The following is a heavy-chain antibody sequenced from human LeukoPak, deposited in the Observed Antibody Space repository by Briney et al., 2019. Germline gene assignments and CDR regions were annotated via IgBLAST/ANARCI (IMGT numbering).Heavy chain of an antibody. CDR2: MYYSGST. V-gene: IGHV4-59*08. J-gene: IGHJ4*02. Sequence: SETLSLTCTVSGGSISSYQWSWIRQPPGKGLEWIGYMYYSGSTKYNPSLKSRVTISGDTSKNQFSLKLISVTAADAAVYYCARGKGSGWTFDYWGQGTLVTVSS. D-gene: IGHD6-19*01. CDR3: ARGKGSGWTFDY. CDR1: GGSISSYQ.